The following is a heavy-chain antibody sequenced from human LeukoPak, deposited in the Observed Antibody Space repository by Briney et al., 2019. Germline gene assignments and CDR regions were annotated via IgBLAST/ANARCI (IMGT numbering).Heavy chain of an antibody. CDR2: INPSGGST. V-gene: IGHV1-46*01. D-gene: IGHD3-22*01. CDR3: ASYYYDSSGHPFFDP. Sequence: ASVKVSCKASGYTFTSYYMHWVRQAPGQGLEWMGIINPSGGSTSYAQKFQGRATMTRDTSTSTVYMELSSLRSEDTAVYYCASYYYDSSGHPFFDPWGQGTLVTVSS. CDR1: GYTFTSYY. J-gene: IGHJ5*02.